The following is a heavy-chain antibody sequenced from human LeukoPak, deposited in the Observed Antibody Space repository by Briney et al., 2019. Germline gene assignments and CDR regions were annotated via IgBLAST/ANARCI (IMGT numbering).Heavy chain of an antibody. CDR1: GFTFSSYG. J-gene: IGHJ5*02. CDR2: IWSDGSQK. CDR3: ARDGAVGRPIDP. D-gene: IGHD3-10*01. Sequence: PGGSLRLSCAASGFTFSSYGMHWVRQPPGKGLEWVAVIWSDGSQKYYAESLKGRFTISRDDSKNTLYLQMNSLSVEDTAVYYCARDGAVGRPIDPWGQGTLVTVSS. V-gene: IGHV3-33*01.